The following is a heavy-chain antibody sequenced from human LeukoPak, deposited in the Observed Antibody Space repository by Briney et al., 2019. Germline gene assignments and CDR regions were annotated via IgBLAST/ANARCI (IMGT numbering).Heavy chain of an antibody. CDR1: GFTFSRYS. CDR2: ISSSSSYI. D-gene: IGHD3-10*01. CDR3: ASTQNRGVIIRDAFDI. Sequence: GGSLRLSCAASGFTFSRYSMNWLRQAPGKGLECVSSISSSSSYIYYADSVQGRFTISRDNAKNSLYLQINSLRAEDTAVYYCASTQNRGVIIRDAFDIWGQGTMVTVSS. J-gene: IGHJ3*02. V-gene: IGHV3-21*01.